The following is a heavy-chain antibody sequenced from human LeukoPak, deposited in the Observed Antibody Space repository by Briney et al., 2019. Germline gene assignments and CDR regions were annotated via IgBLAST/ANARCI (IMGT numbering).Heavy chain of an antibody. CDR3: ARRTYYDTSGRFDS. CDR1: GCSISYSNHV. V-gene: IGHV4-39*01. J-gene: IGHJ4*02. CDR2: VYYTEIT. Sequence: SETLSLTCTGSGCSISYSNHVWHWIRQPPGKGLEWIVRVYYTEITYYNPSLKSRVTISVDTAKNQFSLKLSSGTAADTAVYYCARRTYYDTSGRFDSWGQGTLFTVSS. D-gene: IGHD3-22*01.